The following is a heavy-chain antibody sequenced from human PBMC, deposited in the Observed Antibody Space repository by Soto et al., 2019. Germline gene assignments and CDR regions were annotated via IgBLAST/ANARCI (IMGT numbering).Heavy chain of an antibody. J-gene: IGHJ6*02. CDR3: AWIQLLYYYGIDV. V-gene: IGHV3-53*01. CDR2: IYSDGNT. Sequence: PGGSLRLSCAASGFTVSSNYMSWVRQAPGKGLEWVSVIYSDGNTYYADSVKGRFTISRDNSKNTLYLQMNSLRAEDTAVYYCAWIQLLYYYGIDVWGQGTTVTVSS. CDR1: GFTVSSNY. D-gene: IGHD5-18*01.